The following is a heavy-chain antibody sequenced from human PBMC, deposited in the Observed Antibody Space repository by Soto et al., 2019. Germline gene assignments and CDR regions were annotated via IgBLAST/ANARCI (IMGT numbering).Heavy chain of an antibody. D-gene: IGHD5-18*01. CDR2: IIPILGIA. J-gene: IGHJ3*02. CDR3: AREGQDTAMVPYAFDI. Sequence: QVQLVQSGAEVKKPGSSVKVSCKASGGTFSSYTISWVRQAPGQGLEWMGRIIPILGIANYAQKFQGRVTITADKSTSTAYMELSSLRSEDTAVYYCAREGQDTAMVPYAFDIWGQGTMVTVSS. CDR1: GGTFSSYT. V-gene: IGHV1-69*08.